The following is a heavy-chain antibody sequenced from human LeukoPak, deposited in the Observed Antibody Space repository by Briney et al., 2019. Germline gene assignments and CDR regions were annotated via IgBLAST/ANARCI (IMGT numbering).Heavy chain of an antibody. V-gene: IGHV4-59*12. J-gene: IGHJ5*02. Sequence: SETLSLTCTVSGGSISSYYWSWIRQPPGKGLEWIGYIYYSGSTNYNPSLKSRVTMSVDTSKNQFSLKLSSVTAADTAVYYCARAGDWWMGAAVWFDPWGQGTLVTVSS. CDR2: IYYSGST. CDR3: ARAGDWWMGAAVWFDP. D-gene: IGHD1-26*01. CDR1: GGSISSYY.